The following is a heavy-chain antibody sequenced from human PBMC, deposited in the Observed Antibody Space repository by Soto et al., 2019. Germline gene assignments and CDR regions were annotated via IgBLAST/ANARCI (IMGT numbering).Heavy chain of an antibody. D-gene: IGHD5-12*01. CDR3: AKDRGIVATRPACKDV. CDR2: ISYDGSNE. J-gene: IGHJ6*02. CDR1: GFTFSSYG. V-gene: IGHV3-30*18. Sequence: QVQLVESGGGVVQPGRSLRLSCAASGFTFSSYGMHWVRQAAGKGLEWVAIISYDGSNEYYEDSVKGRVTISRDNSKHTLYLQMNSLRAEDTAVYYCAKDRGIVATRPACKDVWGQGTTVTVSS.